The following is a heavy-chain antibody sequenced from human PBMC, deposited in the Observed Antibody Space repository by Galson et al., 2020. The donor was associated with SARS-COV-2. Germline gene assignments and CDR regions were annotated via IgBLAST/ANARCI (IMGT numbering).Heavy chain of an antibody. CDR3: ARDEGIRGYNYGRILFGMGR. CDR1: GFPFSTYS. CDR2: ISTSSSYT. J-gene: IGHJ6*02. V-gene: IGHV3-21*01. Sequence: SCAASGFPFSTYSMNWVRLAPGKGLEWVSSISTSSSYTYYVDSVKGRFSISRDNPRNSLYLQMNSLRAEDTAVYYCARDEGIRGYNYGRILFGMGRWGQGATVTVSS. D-gene: IGHD5-18*01.